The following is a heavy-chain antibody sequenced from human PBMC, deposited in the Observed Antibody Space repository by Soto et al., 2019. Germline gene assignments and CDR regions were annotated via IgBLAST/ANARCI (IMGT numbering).Heavy chain of an antibody. Sequence: SETLSLTCTVSGGSISSYYWSGIRQPPGKGLEWIGYIYYSGSTNYNPSLKSRVTISVDTSKNQFSLNLSSVTAADTAVYYCARGLDYFGGGGYPYFYAYWGRGTLVTVSS. CDR2: IYYSGST. V-gene: IGHV4-59*12. CDR3: ARGLDYFGGGGYPYFYAY. J-gene: IGHJ4*02. CDR1: GGSISSYY. D-gene: IGHD2-21*01.